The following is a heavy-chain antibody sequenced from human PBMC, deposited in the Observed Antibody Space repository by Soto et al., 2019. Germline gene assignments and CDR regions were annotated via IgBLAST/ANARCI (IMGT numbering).Heavy chain of an antibody. CDR1: GFTFSSYA. V-gene: IGHV3-23*01. Sequence: PGGSLRLSCAASGFTFSSYAMSWVRQAPGKGLEWVSAISGSGGSTYYADSVKGRFTISRDNSKNTLYLQMNSLRAEDTAVYYCARDWLYGGGGGGWGEAFDIWGQGTMVTVSS. J-gene: IGHJ3*02. D-gene: IGHD3-16*01. CDR3: ARDWLYGGGGGGWGEAFDI. CDR2: ISGSGGST.